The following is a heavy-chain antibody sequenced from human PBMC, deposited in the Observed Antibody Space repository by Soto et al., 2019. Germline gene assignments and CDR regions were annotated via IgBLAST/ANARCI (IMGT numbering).Heavy chain of an antibody. CDR2: VNADGSNT. V-gene: IGHV3-74*01. CDR1: GFSFSSYW. J-gene: IGHJ4*02. Sequence: EVRLIESGGGLVQPAGSLRLSCAASGFSFSSYWMHWVRQAPGKGPEWVSRVNADGSNTDYADSVKGRFTISRDNAKNTLYLSMNGLRAEDTAVSYCALWWGTDNNYALFDYWGQGTLVTVSS. D-gene: IGHD4-4*01. CDR3: ALWWGTDNNYALFDY.